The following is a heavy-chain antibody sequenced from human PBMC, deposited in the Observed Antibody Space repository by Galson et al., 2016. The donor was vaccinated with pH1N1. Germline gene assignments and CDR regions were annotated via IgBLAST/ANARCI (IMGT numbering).Heavy chain of an antibody. J-gene: IGHJ4*02. D-gene: IGHD5-12*01. CDR3: AKASDLSAYDLDYFDY. Sequence: SVKVSCKASGYTFTSFYIHCVRQAPGQGLEWMGRINPNRGDSNFAQKFQGRVAMTSDTSISTAYMELSSMRSDDTAFYYCAKASDLSAYDLDYFDYWGKGTLVTVSS. V-gene: IGHV1-2*06. CDR1: GYTFTSFY. CDR2: INPNRGDS.